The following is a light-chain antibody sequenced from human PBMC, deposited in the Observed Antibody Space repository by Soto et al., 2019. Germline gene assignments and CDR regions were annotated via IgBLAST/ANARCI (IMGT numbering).Light chain of an antibody. CDR2: QVT. CDR1: NSDIGAYNY. CDR3: ASWDDRLFGVV. V-gene: IGLV2-8*01. J-gene: IGLJ2*01. Sequence: QSALTQPPSASGSPGQSVTISCTGTNSDIGAYNYVSWYRQYPDKAPKLLVYQVTKRPSGVPDRVSGSKSGTSASLAISGLRSEDEAVYYCASWDDRLFGVVFGGGTKLTVL.